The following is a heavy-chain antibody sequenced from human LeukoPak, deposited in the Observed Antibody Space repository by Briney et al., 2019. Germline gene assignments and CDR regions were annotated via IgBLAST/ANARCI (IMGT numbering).Heavy chain of an antibody. J-gene: IGHJ4*02. D-gene: IGHD1-26*01. CDR3: AKYFRADSGNYYRSFDY. CDR1: GFTFSDNW. Sequence: GGSLRLSCAASGFTFSDNWMSWVRQAPGKGLEWVANIREDGSEKNYVDSVKGRFTISRDNAKNSLYLQMISLRAEDTAVYYCAKYFRADSGNYYRSFDYWGQGTLVTVSS. V-gene: IGHV3-7*05. CDR2: IREDGSEK.